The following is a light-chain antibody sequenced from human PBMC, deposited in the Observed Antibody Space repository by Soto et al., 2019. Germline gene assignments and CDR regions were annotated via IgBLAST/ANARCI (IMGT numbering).Light chain of an antibody. CDR3: QVWDSSSDHVV. CDR1: NIGDKS. V-gene: IGLV3-21*04. J-gene: IGLJ2*01. CDR2: YDR. Sequence: SYELTQPPSVSVAPAKTATITCGGNNIGDKSVHWYQQKPGQAPVLVIYYDRVRPSGIPERFSGSNSENTATLTISRVEAGDEADYYCQVWDSSSDHVVFGGGTKLTVL.